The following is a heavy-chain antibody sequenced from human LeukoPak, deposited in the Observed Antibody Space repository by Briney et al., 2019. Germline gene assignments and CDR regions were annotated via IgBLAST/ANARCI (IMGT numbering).Heavy chain of an antibody. CDR2: IYTSGST. V-gene: IGHV4-4*07. CDR3: ARDPLDCSGGSCPYWYFDR. J-gene: IGHJ2*01. CDR1: GGSISSYY. Sequence: PSETLSLTCTVSGGSISSYYWSWIRQPAGKGLEWIGRIYTSGSTNYNPSLKSRVTMSVDTSKNQFSLKLSSVTAADTAVYYCARDPLDCSGGSCPYWYFDRWGRGTLVTVSS. D-gene: IGHD2-15*01.